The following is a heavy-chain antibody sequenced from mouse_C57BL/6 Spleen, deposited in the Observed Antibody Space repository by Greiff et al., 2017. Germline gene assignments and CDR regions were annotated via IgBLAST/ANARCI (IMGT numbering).Heavy chain of an antibody. V-gene: IGHV1-22*01. CDR2: INPNNGGT. Sequence: VQPQQSGPEPVKPGASVKMSCKASGYTFTDYNMHWVKQSHGKSLEWIGYINPNNGGTSHNPKFKGKATLTVNMSSSTAYMKRRRLTSEDSAVYYCAKYYGNCLYYFDYWGQGTTLTGSS. CDR1: GYTFTDYN. J-gene: IGHJ2*01. D-gene: IGHD2-1*01. CDR3: AKYYGNCLYYFDY.